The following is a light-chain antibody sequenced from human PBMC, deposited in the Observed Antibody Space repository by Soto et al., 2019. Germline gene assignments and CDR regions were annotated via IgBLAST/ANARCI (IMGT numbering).Light chain of an antibody. Sequence: QSALTQPASVSGSPGESITISCSGTSNDVGRYNYVSWYQQHPGKVPKLLIYEVSQRPSGISNRLSGSKSGNTASLTISGLQAVDEADYFCSSYTRNSTVAFGGGTKLTVL. CDR1: SNDVGRYNY. CDR3: SSYTRNSTVA. V-gene: IGLV2-14*03. CDR2: EVS. J-gene: IGLJ2*01.